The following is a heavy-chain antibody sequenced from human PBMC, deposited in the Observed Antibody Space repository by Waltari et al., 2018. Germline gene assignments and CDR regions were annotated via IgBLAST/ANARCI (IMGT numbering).Heavy chain of an antibody. CDR1: GFNINIYI. V-gene: IGHV3-23*01. Sequence: EVQLLESGGGLVQPGGSLRLSCVASGFNINIYIMSWVRQAPGKGLEWVAGISADTAGTYYADSVKGRFTISKDGAKDTLYLQMNDVRTEDTAIYFCAKAGGNFHVAEIDRWGQGASVTVSS. CDR2: ISADTAGT. J-gene: IGHJ5*02. CDR3: AKAGGNFHVAEIDR. D-gene: IGHD1-1*01.